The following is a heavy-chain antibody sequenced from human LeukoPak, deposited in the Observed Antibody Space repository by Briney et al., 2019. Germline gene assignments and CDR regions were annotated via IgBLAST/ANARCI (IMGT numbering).Heavy chain of an antibody. J-gene: IGHJ4*02. Sequence: SETLSLTCTVSGGSISSSSYYWGWIRQPPGKGLEWIGSIYYSGSTYYNPSLKSRVTISVDTSKNQFSLKLSSVTAADTAVYYCAAYYYDSSSYRYWGQGTLVTVSS. CDR1: GGSISSSSYY. CDR2: IYYSGST. CDR3: AAYYYDSSSYRY. V-gene: IGHV4-39*07. D-gene: IGHD3-22*01.